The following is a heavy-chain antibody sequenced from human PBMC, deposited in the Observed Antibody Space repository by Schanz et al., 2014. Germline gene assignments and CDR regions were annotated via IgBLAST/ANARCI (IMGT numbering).Heavy chain of an antibody. Sequence: QVQLMQSGPELKRPGASVKVSCTASGYTFSDYGITWVRQAPGQGLEWVGWISPYTGNTHYFDKMEGRVTMTTDTSTSTAYMELRSLRSDDTAVYYCARGGGPEDVFDIWGQGTILTVSS. CDR2: ISPYTGNT. V-gene: IGHV1-18*01. J-gene: IGHJ3*02. CDR1: GYTFSDYG. CDR3: ARGGGPEDVFDI. D-gene: IGHD5-12*01.